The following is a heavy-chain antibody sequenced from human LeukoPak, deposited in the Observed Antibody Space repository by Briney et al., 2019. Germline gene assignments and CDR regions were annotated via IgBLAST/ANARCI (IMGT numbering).Heavy chain of an antibody. CDR1: GFTFSSYG. CDR2: IRYDGSNK. Sequence: GGSLRLSCAASGFTFSSYGMHWVRQAPGKGLEWVAFIRYDGSNKYYGDSVKGRFTISRDNSKNTLYLQMNSLRAEDTAVYYCAKGGGYEAQYYYYYLDVWGKGTTVTISS. D-gene: IGHD5-12*01. J-gene: IGHJ6*03. CDR3: AKGGGYEAQYYYYYLDV. V-gene: IGHV3-30*02.